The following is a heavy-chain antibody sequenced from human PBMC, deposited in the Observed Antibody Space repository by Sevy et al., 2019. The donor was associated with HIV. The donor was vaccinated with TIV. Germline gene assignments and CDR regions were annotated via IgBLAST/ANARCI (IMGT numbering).Heavy chain of an antibody. V-gene: IGHV3-30*04. CDR2: ISYDGSNK. CDR1: GFTFSSYA. D-gene: IGHD3-10*01. CDR3: ARGYGSGSWWFDP. Sequence: GGSLSLSCAASGFTFSSYAMHWVRQAPGKGLEWVAVISYDGSNKYYADSVKGRFTISRDNSKNTLYLQMNSLRAEDTAVYYCARGYGSGSWWFDPWGQGTLVTVSS. J-gene: IGHJ5*02.